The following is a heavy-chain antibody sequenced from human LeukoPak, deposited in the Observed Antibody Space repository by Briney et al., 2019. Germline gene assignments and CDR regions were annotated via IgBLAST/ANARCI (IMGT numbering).Heavy chain of an antibody. D-gene: IGHD3/OR15-3a*01. CDR3: AGLPLRHYYYYYTDV. CDR2: IHHSGST. CDR1: GESFSGYY. V-gene: IGHV4-34*01. J-gene: IGHJ6*03. Sequence: SETLSLTCAVYGESFSGYYWSWIRQPPGKGLEWIAEIHHSGSTKYDPSLKSRVTISVDTSKNQFSLNLTSMTAADTAVCYCAGLPLRHYYYYYTDVWGKGTTVTVSS.